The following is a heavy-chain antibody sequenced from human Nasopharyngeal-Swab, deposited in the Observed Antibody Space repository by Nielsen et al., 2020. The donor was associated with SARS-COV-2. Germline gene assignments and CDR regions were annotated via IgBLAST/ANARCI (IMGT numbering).Heavy chain of an antibody. D-gene: IGHD6-13*01. J-gene: IGHJ5*02. CDR2: IIPIFGTA. CDR3: ARVGYSSSLNWFDP. CDR1: SGTFSSYA. V-gene: IGHV1-69*13. Sequence: SVMVSCNASSGTFSSYAISWVRQAPGQGLEWMGGIIPIFGTANYAQKFQGRVTITADESTSTAYMELSSLRSEDTAVYYCARVGYSSSLNWFDPWGQGTLVTVSS.